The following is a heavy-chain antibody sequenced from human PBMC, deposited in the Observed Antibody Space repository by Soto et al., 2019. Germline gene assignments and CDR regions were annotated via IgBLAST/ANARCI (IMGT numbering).Heavy chain of an antibody. J-gene: IGHJ4*02. V-gene: IGHV3-23*01. D-gene: IGHD1-26*01. CDR1: GFTFSSYA. CDR2: ISGSGGST. CDR3: ARGGSGSYSDY. Sequence: EVQLLESGGGLVQPGGSLRLSCAASGFTFSSYAMRWVRQAPGKGLEWVSAISGSGGSTYYADSVKGRFTVSRDTSKNTLYLQMSSRRAEDTAVYYCARGGSGSYSDYWGQGTLVTVSS.